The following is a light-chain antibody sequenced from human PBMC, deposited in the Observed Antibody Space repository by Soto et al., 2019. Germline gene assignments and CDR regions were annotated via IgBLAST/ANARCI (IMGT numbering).Light chain of an antibody. V-gene: IGKV3-11*01. CDR2: DAS. Sequence: EIVLAQSPATLSLSPGERASLSYRASQSVSRHLAWYQQKPGQAPRLLIYDASNRATGIPARFSGSGSGTDFTLTISSLEPEDFAVYYCQQRNNWPPVTFGGGTKVDI. CDR3: QQRNNWPPVT. CDR1: QSVSRH. J-gene: IGKJ4*01.